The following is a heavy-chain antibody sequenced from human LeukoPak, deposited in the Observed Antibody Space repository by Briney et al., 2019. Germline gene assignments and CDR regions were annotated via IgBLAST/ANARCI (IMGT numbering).Heavy chain of an antibody. Sequence: SVKVSCKASGGTFSSYAISWVRQAPGQGLEWMGRIIPILGIANYARKFQGRVTITADKSTSTAYMELSSLRSEDTAVYYCAIDSSGYYWGQGTLVTVSS. CDR1: GGTFSSYA. J-gene: IGHJ4*02. CDR2: IIPILGIA. V-gene: IGHV1-69*04. D-gene: IGHD3-22*01. CDR3: AIDSSGYY.